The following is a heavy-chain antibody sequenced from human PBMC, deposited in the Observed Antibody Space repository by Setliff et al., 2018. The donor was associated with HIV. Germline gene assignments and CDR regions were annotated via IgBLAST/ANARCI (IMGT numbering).Heavy chain of an antibody. J-gene: IGHJ6*03. CDR3: ARVQTMAVAGTQYYYMDV. CDR1: GYTFINFG. V-gene: IGHV1-18*04. CDR2: ISGYNGNT. D-gene: IGHD6-19*01. Sequence: ASVKVSCKASGYTFINFGITWVRQAPGQGLEWVGYISGYNGNTKYAQNVQGRVTMTTDTSTSTAYMELRSLRYDDTAVYYCARVQTMAVAGTQYYYMDVWGKGTTVTVSS.